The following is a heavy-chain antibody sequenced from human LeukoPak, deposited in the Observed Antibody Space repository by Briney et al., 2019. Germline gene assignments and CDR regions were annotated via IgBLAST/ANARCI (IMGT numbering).Heavy chain of an antibody. D-gene: IGHD5-24*01. CDR2: IKQDGGEK. Sequence: GGSLRLSCAASGFTFSSYWMSWVRQAPGKGLEWGANIKQDGGEKYYVDSVKGRFTISRDNAKNSLYLQMNSLRPEDTAVYYCAGRGDGNLYYFDHWGQGTLVTASS. J-gene: IGHJ4*02. CDR3: AGRGDGNLYYFDH. CDR1: GFTFSSYW. V-gene: IGHV3-7*04.